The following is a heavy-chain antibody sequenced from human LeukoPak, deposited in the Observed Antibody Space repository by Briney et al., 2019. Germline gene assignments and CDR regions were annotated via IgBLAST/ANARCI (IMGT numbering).Heavy chain of an antibody. Sequence: GGSLRLSCAASGFTFSSYEMNWVRQAPGKGLEWVSYISSSGSTIYYADSVKGRFTISRDNAKNSLYLQMNSLRAEDTAVYYCARDSRHDYGDYAPHFDYWGQGTLVTVSS. J-gene: IGHJ4*02. CDR2: ISSSGSTI. D-gene: IGHD4-17*01. CDR1: GFTFSSYE. CDR3: ARDSRHDYGDYAPHFDY. V-gene: IGHV3-48*03.